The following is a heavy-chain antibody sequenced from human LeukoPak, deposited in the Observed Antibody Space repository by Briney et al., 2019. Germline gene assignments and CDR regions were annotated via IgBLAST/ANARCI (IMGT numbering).Heavy chain of an antibody. D-gene: IGHD7-27*01. J-gene: IGHJ4*02. Sequence: TLSLTCTVSGGSISSGGYYWSWIRQHPGKGLEWIGYIYYSGSTYYNPSLKSRVTISVDTSKNQFSLKLSSVTAADTAVYYCARGRTGDAFDYWGQGTLVTVSS. V-gene: IGHV4-31*03. CDR2: IYYSGST. CDR1: GGSISSGGYY. CDR3: ARGRTGDAFDY.